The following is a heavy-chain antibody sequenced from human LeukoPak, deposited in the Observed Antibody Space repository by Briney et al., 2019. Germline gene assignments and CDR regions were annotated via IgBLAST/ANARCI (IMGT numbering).Heavy chain of an antibody. V-gene: IGHV4-31*03. D-gene: IGHD2-2*01. Sequence: SETLSLTCTVSGGSISSGGYYWSRIRQHPGKGLEWIGFIDYSRSTYYNPSLKSRVTISVDTSRNQFSLKLSSVTGADTAVYYCARVRCSSTGCGTFDYWGQGTLVTVSS. CDR1: GGSISSGGYY. J-gene: IGHJ4*02. CDR2: IDYSRST. CDR3: ARVRCSSTGCGTFDY.